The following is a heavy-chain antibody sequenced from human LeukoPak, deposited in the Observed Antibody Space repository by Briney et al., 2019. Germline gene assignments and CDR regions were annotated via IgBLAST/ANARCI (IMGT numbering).Heavy chain of an antibody. Sequence: GASVKVSCKASGGTFSSYAISWVRQAPGQGLEWMGGIIPIFGTANYAQKFQGRVTITTDESTSTAYMELSSLRSEDTAVYYCARVHPEDFWSGYRYFDYWGQGTLVTGSS. V-gene: IGHV1-69*05. D-gene: IGHD3-3*01. CDR2: IIPIFGTA. J-gene: IGHJ4*02. CDR3: ARVHPEDFWSGYRYFDY. CDR1: GGTFSSYA.